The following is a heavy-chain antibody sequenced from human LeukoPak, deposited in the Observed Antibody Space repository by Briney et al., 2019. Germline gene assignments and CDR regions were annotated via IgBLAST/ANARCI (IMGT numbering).Heavy chain of an antibody. CDR2: IIPIFGTA. Sequence: SVKVSCKASGGTFSSYAISWVRQAPGQGLEWMGGIIPIFGTANYAQTFQGRVTMTTDESTSTAYMELSSLRSEDTAVYYCARDGSAPTPDAFDIWGQGTMVTVSS. D-gene: IGHD2-15*01. CDR3: ARDGSAPTPDAFDI. V-gene: IGHV1-69*05. J-gene: IGHJ3*02. CDR1: GGTFSSYA.